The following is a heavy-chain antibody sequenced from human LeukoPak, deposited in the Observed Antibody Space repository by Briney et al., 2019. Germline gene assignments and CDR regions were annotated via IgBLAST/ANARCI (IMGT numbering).Heavy chain of an antibody. CDR2: IYSGGGT. Sequence: GGSLRLSCAASGFTVNSNYMSWVRQAPGKGLEWVSVIYSGGGTFYADSVKGRFTISRDNSKNTLYLQMNSLRAEDTAVYYCARDSVDTGIFWGQGTLVTVSS. V-gene: IGHV3-53*01. CDR3: ARDSVDTGIF. D-gene: IGHD5-18*01. CDR1: GFTVNSNY. J-gene: IGHJ4*02.